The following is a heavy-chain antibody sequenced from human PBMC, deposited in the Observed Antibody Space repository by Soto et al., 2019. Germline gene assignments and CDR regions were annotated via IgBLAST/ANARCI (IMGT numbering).Heavy chain of an antibody. CDR2: IYWDDDK. V-gene: IGHV2-5*02. J-gene: IGHJ4*02. Sequence: QITLKESGPPLVKPTQTLTLTCTFSGFSLSTSGVGVGWIRQPPGKALEWLALIYWDDDKRYSPSLKSRLTITTDTSQHPVVLTMANVDPVDTATYYCAHRFAGHTSPWGFDYWGQGTLVNVSP. CDR3: AHRFAGHTSPWGFDY. D-gene: IGHD2-2*01. CDR1: GFSLSTSGVG.